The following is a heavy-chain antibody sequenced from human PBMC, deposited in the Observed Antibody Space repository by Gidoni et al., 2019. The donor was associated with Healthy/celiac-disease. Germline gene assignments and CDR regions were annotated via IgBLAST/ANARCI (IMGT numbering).Heavy chain of an antibody. CDR3: SREGIHSGYYLTGFDY. D-gene: IGHD3-22*01. V-gene: IGHV3-33*01. J-gene: IGHJ4*01. Sequence: AAYGFTFSSYGMHWVRQAPGKGLEWVAVRWYDGSNKDYADSVKGRFTISRDKSNNTLYMQMNRLRAEDPAVYYCSREGIHSGYYLTGFDYWGQGTLVTVSS. CDR2: RWYDGSNK. CDR1: GFTFSSYG.